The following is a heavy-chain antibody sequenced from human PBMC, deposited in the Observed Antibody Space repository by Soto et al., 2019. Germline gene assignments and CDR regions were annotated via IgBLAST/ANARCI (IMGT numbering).Heavy chain of an antibody. V-gene: IGHV4-61*01. D-gene: IGHD1-26*01. CDR2: IYHSGGT. CDR3: GKGRSYYYYYGVDV. J-gene: IGHJ6*02. Sequence: SETLSLTCTVSGGSVSSGSYYWSWIRQPPGKGLEWIGDIYHSGGTNYNPSLKSRVTISVDKSKNQFSLKLSSVTAADTAVYYCGKGRSYYYYYGVDVWGQGTTVTVSS. CDR1: GGSVSSGSYY.